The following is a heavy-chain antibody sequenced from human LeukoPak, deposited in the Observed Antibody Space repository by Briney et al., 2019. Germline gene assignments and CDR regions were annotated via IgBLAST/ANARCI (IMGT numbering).Heavy chain of an antibody. D-gene: IGHD4-17*01. J-gene: IGHJ4*02. CDR2: INHSGST. CDR3: AGNSQWGDYYYFDY. V-gene: IGHV4-34*01. Sequence: PSETLSLTCAVYGGSFSGYYWSWIRQPPGKGLEWIGEINHSGSTNYNPSLKSRVTISVDTSKNQFSLKLSSVTDADTAVYYCAGNSQWGDYYYFDYWGQGTLVTVSS. CDR1: GGSFSGYY.